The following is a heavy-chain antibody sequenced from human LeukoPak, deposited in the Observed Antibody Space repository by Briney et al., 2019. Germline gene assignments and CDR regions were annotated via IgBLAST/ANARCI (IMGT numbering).Heavy chain of an antibody. D-gene: IGHD4-23*01. CDR2: INPNSGGT. CDR3: ARGRGAATTVVTATLDDY. CDR1: GYTFTGYF. V-gene: IGHV1-2*02. Sequence: ASVKVSCEASGYTFTGYFMHWVRQAPGQGLEWMGWINPNSGGTKYAQKFQGRVTMTRDKSITTAYMELSRLTSDDTAVYYCARGRGAATTVVTATLDDYWGQGTLVTVS. J-gene: IGHJ4*02.